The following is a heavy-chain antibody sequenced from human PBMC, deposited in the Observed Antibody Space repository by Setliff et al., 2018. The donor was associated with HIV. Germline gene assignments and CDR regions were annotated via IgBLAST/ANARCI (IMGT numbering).Heavy chain of an antibody. V-gene: IGHV1-2*02. D-gene: IGHD1-26*01. Sequence: ASVKVSCKASGYTFTGYYMYWVRQAPGQGLEWMGWINPYSGGTNYAQKFQGSVTMTRDTSITTAYMELSRLISDDTAVYYCARGPTVGAADYWGQGTLVTVSS. J-gene: IGHJ4*02. CDR3: ARGPTVGAADY. CDR2: INPYSGGT. CDR1: GYTFTGYY.